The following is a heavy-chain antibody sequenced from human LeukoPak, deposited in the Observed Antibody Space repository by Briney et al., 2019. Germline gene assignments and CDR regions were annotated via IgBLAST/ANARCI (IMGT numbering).Heavy chain of an antibody. CDR1: GFTFSSYA. D-gene: IGHD3-3*01. CDR2: IWYDGSNK. J-gene: IGHJ4*02. CDR3: ARDLPPYVLRFLEWALYFDY. V-gene: IGHV3-33*08. Sequence: QPGRSLRLSCAASGFTFSSYAMQWVRQAPGKGLEWVVVIWYDGSNKYYADSVKGRFTISRDNSKNTLYLQMNSLRAEDTAVYYCARDLPPYVLRFLEWALYFDYWGQGTLVTVSS.